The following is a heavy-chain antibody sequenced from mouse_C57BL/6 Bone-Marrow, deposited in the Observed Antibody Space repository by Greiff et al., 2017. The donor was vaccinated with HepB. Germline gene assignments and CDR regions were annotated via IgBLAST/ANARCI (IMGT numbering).Heavy chain of an antibody. CDR2: ISYDGNN. CDR1: GYSITSGYF. Sequence: EVQLQQSGPGLVKPSQSLSLTCSVTGYSITSGYFWYWIRQFPGNQLEWMCFISYDGNNNYNPSLNNRITITRDTSKNQFFLKLNSVTTEDTATYYCARVCDYDPDYWGQGTTLTVSS. V-gene: IGHV3-6*01. J-gene: IGHJ2*01. CDR3: ARVCDYDPDY. D-gene: IGHD2-4*01.